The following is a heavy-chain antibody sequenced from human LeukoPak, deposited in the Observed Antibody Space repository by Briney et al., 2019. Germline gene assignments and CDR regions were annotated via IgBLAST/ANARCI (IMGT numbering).Heavy chain of an antibody. V-gene: IGHV3-7*01. Sequence: PGGSLRLSCAASRFTFSDYYMSWIRQAPGKGLEWVANIKQDGSEKYYVDSVKGRFTISRDNAKNSLYLQMNSLRAEDTAVYYCARDGPLWFGDNWFDPWGQGTLVTVSS. CDR2: IKQDGSEK. D-gene: IGHD3-10*01. CDR1: RFTFSDYY. CDR3: ARDGPLWFGDNWFDP. J-gene: IGHJ5*02.